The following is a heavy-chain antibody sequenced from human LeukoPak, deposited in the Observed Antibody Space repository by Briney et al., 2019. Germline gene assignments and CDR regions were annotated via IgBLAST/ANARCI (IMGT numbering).Heavy chain of an antibody. V-gene: IGHV3-48*01. D-gene: IGHD6-19*01. J-gene: IGHJ4*02. CDR1: GFTFSSYA. Sequence: GGSLRLSCAASGFTFSSYAMSWVRQAPGKGLEWVSYISSSGNTIYYGDSVKGRFTISRDNAKNSLYLQMNSLRAEDTGVYYCARAALSGWIDYWGQGTLVTVSS. CDR2: ISSSGNTI. CDR3: ARAALSGWIDY.